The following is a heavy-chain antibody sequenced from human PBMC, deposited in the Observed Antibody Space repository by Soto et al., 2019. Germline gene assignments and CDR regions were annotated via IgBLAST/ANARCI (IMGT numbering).Heavy chain of an antibody. CDR3: TRGKPHYYGMDV. J-gene: IGHJ6*02. V-gene: IGHV3-53*04. Sequence: GGSLRLSCAASGFTVSRNYMSWVRQAPGKGLEWVSVIYSGGSTYSADSVKGRFTISRHNSKNTLYLQMNSLRAEDTAVYYCTRGKPHYYGMDVWGQGTTVTVSS. CDR2: IYSGGST. CDR1: GFTVSRNY.